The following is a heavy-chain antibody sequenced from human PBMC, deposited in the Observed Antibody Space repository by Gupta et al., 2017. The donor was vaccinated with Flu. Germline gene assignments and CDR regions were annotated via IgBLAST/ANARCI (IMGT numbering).Heavy chain of an antibody. D-gene: IGHD4-17*01. V-gene: IGHV1-2*02. J-gene: IGHJ4*02. CDR2: INPNSGGT. CDR3: ARLKLYGDLVDY. Sequence: VRQAPGQGLEWMGWINPNSGGTNYPQKFQGRVAMTRDTSIGTAYMELSRLRSDDTAVYHCARLKLYGDLVDYWGQGTLVTVS.